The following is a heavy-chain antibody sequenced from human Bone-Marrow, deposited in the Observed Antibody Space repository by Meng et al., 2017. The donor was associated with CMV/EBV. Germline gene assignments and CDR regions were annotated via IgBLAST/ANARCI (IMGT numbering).Heavy chain of an antibody. CDR3: ARIRRPRIEVGDWGY. D-gene: IGHD2-21*01. CDR2: IYPGDSDT. J-gene: IGHJ4*02. Sequence: GESLKISCKGSGYSFTSYWIGWVRQMPGKGLEWMGIIYPGDSDTRYSPSFQGQVTISADKSISTAYLQWSSLKASDTAMYYCARIRRPRIEVGDWGYWGQGPRVTVSS. CDR1: GYSFTSYW. V-gene: IGHV5-51*01.